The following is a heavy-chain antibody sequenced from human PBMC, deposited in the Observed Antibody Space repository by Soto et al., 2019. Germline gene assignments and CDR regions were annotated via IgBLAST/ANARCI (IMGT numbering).Heavy chain of an antibody. CDR2: INHSGSP. CDR1: GGSFSGYY. Sequence: QVQLQQWGAGLLKPSETLSLTCAVYGGSFSGYYWSWIRQPPGKGLEWTGEINHSGSPTYNPSLKSRVNISVDTSKNQFSLKLSSVTAADTAVYYCARLVGWLSPFDPWGQGTLVTVSS. J-gene: IGHJ5*02. V-gene: IGHV4-34*01. CDR3: ARLVGWLSPFDP. D-gene: IGHD3-9*01.